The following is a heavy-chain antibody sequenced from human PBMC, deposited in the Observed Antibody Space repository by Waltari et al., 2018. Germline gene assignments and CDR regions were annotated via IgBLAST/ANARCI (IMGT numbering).Heavy chain of an antibody. Sequence: QVQLVQSGAEVKKPGSSVKVSCKASGGTFSSYAISWVRQAPGQGLEWMGGIIPIFGTANYAQKFQGRVTITTDESTSTAYMELSSLRSEDTAVYYCARAGVDTAMVLTTVTPGYYYGMDVWGQGTTVTVSS. V-gene: IGHV1-69*05. CDR3: ARAGVDTAMVLTTVTPGYYYGMDV. CDR1: GGTFSSYA. CDR2: IIPIFGTA. J-gene: IGHJ6*02. D-gene: IGHD5-18*01.